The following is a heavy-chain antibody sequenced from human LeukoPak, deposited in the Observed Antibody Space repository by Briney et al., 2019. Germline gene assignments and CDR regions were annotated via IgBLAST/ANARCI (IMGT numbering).Heavy chain of an antibody. CDR1: GFTFSDYY. CDR2: IKQDGSEK. CDR3: ARDRGVAAAGDYGMDV. V-gene: IGHV3-7*03. Sequence: GGSLRLSCAASGFTFSDYYFTWVRQAPGKGLEWVANIKQDGSEKYYMDSVKGRFTISRHNDKNLVFLQMNSLRGEDTAIYFCARDRGVAAAGDYGMDVWGKGTTVAVSS. J-gene: IGHJ6*04. D-gene: IGHD6-13*01.